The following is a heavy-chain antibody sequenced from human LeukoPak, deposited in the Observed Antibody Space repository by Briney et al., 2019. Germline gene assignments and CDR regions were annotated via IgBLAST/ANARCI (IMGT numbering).Heavy chain of an antibody. D-gene: IGHD4-11*01. CDR2: IYYSGST. V-gene: IGHV4-59*01. CDR3: ARRRNPGTTPGNWFDP. Sequence: SVNLSLTCTVGAGSISSYYWRWIRQPPGKGLKWIGNIYYSGSTNYNPSLKSRVTIPVDTSKNQFSLKLSSVTAADTAVYYCARRRNPGTTPGNWFDPWGQGTLVTVSS. J-gene: IGHJ5*02. CDR1: AGSISSYY.